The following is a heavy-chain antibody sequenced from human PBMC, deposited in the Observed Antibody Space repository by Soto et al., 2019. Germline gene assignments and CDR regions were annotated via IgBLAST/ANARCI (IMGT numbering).Heavy chain of an antibody. V-gene: IGHV3-33*01. Sequence: PGGSLRLSCAASGFTFSSYGMHWVRQAPGKGLEWVAVIWYDGSNKYYADSVKGRFTISRDNSKNTLYLQMNSLRAEDTAVYYCARDPHQNFNWFDPWGQGTLVTVSS. CDR2: IWYDGSNK. CDR3: ARDPHQNFNWFDP. J-gene: IGHJ5*02. CDR1: GFTFSSYG.